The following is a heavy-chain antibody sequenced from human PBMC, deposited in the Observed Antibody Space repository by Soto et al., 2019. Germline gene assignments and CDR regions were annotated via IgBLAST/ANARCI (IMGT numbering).Heavy chain of an antibody. V-gene: IGHV4-61*08. CDR2: IYYSGST. D-gene: IGHD3-10*01. J-gene: IGHJ6*02. Sequence: SETLSLTCTVSGGSISSGGYYWSWIPQPPGKGLEWIGYIYYSGSTNYNPSLKSRVTISVDTSKNQFSLKLSSVTAADTAVYYCARILWFGAPYYYYYGMDVWGQGTTVTVSS. CDR1: GGSISSGGYY. CDR3: ARILWFGAPYYYYYGMDV.